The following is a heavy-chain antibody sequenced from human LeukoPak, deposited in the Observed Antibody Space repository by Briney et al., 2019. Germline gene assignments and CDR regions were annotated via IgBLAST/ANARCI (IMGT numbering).Heavy chain of an antibody. V-gene: IGHV4-39*01. CDR1: GGSISRSPYY. CDR2: IYYRGST. CDR3: ARHYLSDGILSTFDP. J-gene: IGHJ5*02. D-gene: IGHD2-2*01. Sequence: KPSETLSLTCTVSGGSISRSPYYWGWIRQPPGKGLEWIGTIYYRGSTYSNPSLNSRVTISIDTSKNQFSLRLRSVTAADTALYYCARHYLSDGILSTFDPWGQGTLVTVSS.